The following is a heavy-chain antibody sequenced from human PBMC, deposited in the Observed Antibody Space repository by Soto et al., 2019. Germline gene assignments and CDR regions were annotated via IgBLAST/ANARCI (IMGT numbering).Heavy chain of an antibody. J-gene: IGHJ4*02. CDR1: GFTFSSYA. CDR2: ISGSGGST. CDR3: AKDPYGSGSYYTRSLYFDY. D-gene: IGHD3-10*01. V-gene: IGHV3-23*01. Sequence: EVQLLESGGGLVQPGGSLRLSCAASGFTFSSYAMSWVRQAPGKGLEWVSAISGSGGSTYYADSVKGRFTISRDNSKNTLYLQMNSLIAEDTAVYYCAKDPYGSGSYYTRSLYFDYWGQGTLVTVSS.